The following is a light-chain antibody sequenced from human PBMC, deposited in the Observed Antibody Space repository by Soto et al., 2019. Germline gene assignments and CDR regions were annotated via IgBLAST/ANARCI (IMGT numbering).Light chain of an antibody. Sequence: QSALTQPRSVSGSPGQSVTISCTGTNSDVGGYNFVSWYQQLPGKAPKLMISAVSQRPSGVPDRFSGSKSGNTASLTISGLQAEDEADYYCSSHAGANNLVFGGGTKLTVL. J-gene: IGLJ2*01. CDR1: NSDVGGYNF. CDR3: SSHAGANNLV. CDR2: AVS. V-gene: IGLV2-11*01.